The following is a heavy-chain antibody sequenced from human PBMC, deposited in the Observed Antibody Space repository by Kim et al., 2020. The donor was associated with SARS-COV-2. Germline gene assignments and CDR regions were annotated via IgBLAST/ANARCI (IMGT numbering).Heavy chain of an antibody. CDR2: YPGDSDT. J-gene: IGHJ4*02. D-gene: IGHD2-15*01. V-gene: IGHV5-51*01. Sequence: YPGDSDTIYNPSCQGQVTIPADKSISTAYLQWSSLKASDTAMYYCARIGDYWGQGTLVTVSS. CDR3: ARIGDY.